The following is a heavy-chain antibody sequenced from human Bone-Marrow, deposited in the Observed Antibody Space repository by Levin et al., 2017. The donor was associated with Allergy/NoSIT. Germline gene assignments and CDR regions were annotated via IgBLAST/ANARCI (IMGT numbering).Heavy chain of an antibody. CDR2: MSYNGNNK. CDR3: AKDKGSSSTYYSGYFYYGMDV. CDR1: GFTFNTYG. J-gene: IGHJ6*02. V-gene: IGHV3-30*18. Sequence: GESLKISCAASGFTFNTYGMHWVRQAPGKGLEWVAVMSYNGNNKYHADSVKGRFTISRDNSKNTLYLQMNRLRPEDTAVYYCAKDKGSSSTYYSGYFYYGMDVWGQGTTVTVSS. D-gene: IGHD3-22*01.